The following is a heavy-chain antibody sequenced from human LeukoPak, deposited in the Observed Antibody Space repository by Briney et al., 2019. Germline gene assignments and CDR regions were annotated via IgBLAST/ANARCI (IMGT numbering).Heavy chain of an antibody. CDR2: ISSSGSTI. V-gene: IGHV3-48*03. CDR3: AKLVVPAAIRGGAFDI. CDR1: GFTFSSYE. Sequence: GGSLRLSCAASGFTFSSYEMNWVRQAPGKGLEWVSHISSSGSTIYYADSVKGRFTISRDNSKNTLYLQMNSLGAEDTAVYYCAKLVVPAAIRGGAFDIWGQGTMVTVSS. D-gene: IGHD2-2*01. J-gene: IGHJ3*02.